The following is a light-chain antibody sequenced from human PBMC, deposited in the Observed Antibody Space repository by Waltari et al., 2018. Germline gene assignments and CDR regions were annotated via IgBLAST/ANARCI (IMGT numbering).Light chain of an antibody. CDR2: EVT. CDR3: SSFTTNSPPYV. CDR1: SSVLGASNY. J-gene: IGLJ1*01. V-gene: IGLV2-14*01. Sequence: QSALTQPASVSGSPGQSITISCTGTSSVLGASNYVPWYQQHPSEAPKPIIYEVTNRPSGVSNRFSGSKSGNTASLTISGLQAEDEADYYCSSFTTNSPPYVFGTGTEVTVL.